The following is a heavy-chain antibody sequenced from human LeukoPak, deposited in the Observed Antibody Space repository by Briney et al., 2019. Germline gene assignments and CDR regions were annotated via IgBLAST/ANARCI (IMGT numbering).Heavy chain of an antibody. CDR3: ARMYYYDSSGYYPPTIQGYYFDY. V-gene: IGHV3-33*03. J-gene: IGHJ4*02. D-gene: IGHD3-22*01. CDR1: GFTFSSYG. CDR2: IWYDGSNK. Sequence: PGGSLRLSCAASGFTFSSYGMHWVRQAPGKGLEWVAVIWYDGSNKYYADSVKGRFTISRDNAKNSLYLQMNSLRAEDTAVYYCARMYYYDSSGYYPPTIQGYYFDYWGQGTLVTVSS.